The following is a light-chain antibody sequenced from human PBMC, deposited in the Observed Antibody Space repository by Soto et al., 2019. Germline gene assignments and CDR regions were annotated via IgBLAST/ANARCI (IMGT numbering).Light chain of an antibody. CDR1: SSNIRSNY. V-gene: IGLV1-47*01. CDR3: AAWDDSLSVYVV. Sequence: QSVLTQPPSASGTPGQRVTISCSGSSSNIRSNYVYWYQQLPGTAPKLLIYRNNQRPSGVPDRFSGSKSGTSASLAISGLRSEDEADYYCAAWDDSLSVYVVFGGGTKLTVL. CDR2: RNN. J-gene: IGLJ2*01.